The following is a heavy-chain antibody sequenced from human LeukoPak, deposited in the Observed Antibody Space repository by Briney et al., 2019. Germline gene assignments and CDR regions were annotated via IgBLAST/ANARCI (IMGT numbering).Heavy chain of an antibody. D-gene: IGHD3-22*01. CDR3: ARGAYYYDSSGYNWYFDL. CDR2: IYYSGST. J-gene: IGHJ2*01. V-gene: IGHV4-39*07. CDR1: GGSISSSGYY. Sequence: SETLSLTCTVSGGSISSSGYYWGWIRQPPGKGLEWIGSIYYSGSTNYNPSLKSRVTISIDTSKNQFSLKLSSVTAADTAVYYCARGAYYYDSSGYNWYFDLWGRGTLVTVSS.